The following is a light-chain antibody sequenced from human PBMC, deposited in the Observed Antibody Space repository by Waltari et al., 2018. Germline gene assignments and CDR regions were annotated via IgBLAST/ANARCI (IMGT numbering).Light chain of an antibody. V-gene: IGKV4-1*01. J-gene: IGKJ1*01. CDR1: QSVLYSSNNKNY. CDR2: WAS. CDR3: QQYYSTHRT. Sequence: DIVMTQSPDSLAVSLGERATINCKSSQSVLYSSNNKNYLAWYQQKPGQPPKLLIYWASTRESGVPDRFSGSGSGTDFTPTISSLQAEDVAVYYCQQYYSTHRTFGQGTKVEIK.